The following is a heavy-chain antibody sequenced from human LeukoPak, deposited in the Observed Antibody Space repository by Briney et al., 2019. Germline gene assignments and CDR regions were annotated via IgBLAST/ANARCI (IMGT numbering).Heavy chain of an antibody. V-gene: IGHV4-59*01. CDR3: ARVSGYSYGLDY. CDR2: IYYSGST. Sequence: SETLSLTCTVSGGSISSYYWSWIRQPPGKGLEWIGYIYYSGSTNYNPSLKSRVTISVGTSENQFSLKLSSVTAADTAVYCCARVSGYSYGLDYWGQGTLVTVSS. CDR1: GGSISSYY. J-gene: IGHJ4*02. D-gene: IGHD5-18*01.